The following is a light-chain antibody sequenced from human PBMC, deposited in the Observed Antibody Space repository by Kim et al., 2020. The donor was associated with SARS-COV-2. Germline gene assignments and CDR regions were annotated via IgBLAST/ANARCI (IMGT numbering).Light chain of an antibody. Sequence: ASVGDRVTITWRESQGVNNYLAWFQQKPGKVPKRLIYAASTLESGVPSRFSGSGSGTEFTLTISSLQPEDFATYYCLQHNGYPFTFGGGTKVDIK. CDR3: LQHNGYPFT. V-gene: IGKV1-17*03. J-gene: IGKJ4*01. CDR2: AAS. CDR1: QGVNNY.